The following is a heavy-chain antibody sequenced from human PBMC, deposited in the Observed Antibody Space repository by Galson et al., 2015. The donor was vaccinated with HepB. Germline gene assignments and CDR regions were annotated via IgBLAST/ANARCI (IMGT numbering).Heavy chain of an antibody. J-gene: IGHJ4*02. D-gene: IGHD1-20*01. V-gene: IGHV3-48*02. Sequence: SLRLSCAASGFTFSSYSMNWVRQAPGKGLEWVSYISSSSSTIYYADSVKGRFTISRDNAKNSLYLQMNSLRDEDTAVYYCAREPAGNWNGGPGFYYRGQGTLVTVSS. CDR3: AREPAGNWNGGPGFYY. CDR2: ISSSSSTI. CDR1: GFTFSSYS.